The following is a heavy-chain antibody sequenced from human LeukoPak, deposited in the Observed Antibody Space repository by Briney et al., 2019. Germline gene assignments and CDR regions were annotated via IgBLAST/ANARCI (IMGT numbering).Heavy chain of an antibody. CDR1: GFTFSSYTM. CDR3: ARFCGSTSWHSGYYYGIDV. CDR2: IYHSGST. V-gene: IGHV4-4*02. D-gene: IGHD2-2*01. J-gene: IGHJ6*02. Sequence: PGGSLRLSCAASGFTFSSYTMNWFRQPPGKGLEWIGEIYHSGSTNYNPSLESRVTVSVDKSKNQFSLDLSSVTAADTAVYYCARFCGSTSWHSGYYYGIDVWGQGTTVTVSS.